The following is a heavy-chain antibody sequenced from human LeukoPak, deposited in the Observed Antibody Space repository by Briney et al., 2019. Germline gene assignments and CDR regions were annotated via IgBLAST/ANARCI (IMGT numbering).Heavy chain of an antibody. CDR2: IWYDGSNK. D-gene: IGHD3-10*01. CDR3: AALWFGEGVY. V-gene: IGHV3-33*03. CDR1: GFTFSSYG. J-gene: IGHJ4*02. Sequence: PGRSLRLSCAASGFTFSSYGMHWVRQAPGKGLEWVAVIWYDGSNKYYADSVKGRFTVSRDNAKNSLYLQMNSLRAEDTAVYYCAALWFGEGVYWGQGTLVTVSS.